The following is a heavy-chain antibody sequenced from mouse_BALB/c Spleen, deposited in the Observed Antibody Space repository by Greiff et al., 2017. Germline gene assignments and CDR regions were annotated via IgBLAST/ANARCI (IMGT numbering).Heavy chain of an antibody. D-gene: IGHD2-14*01. J-gene: IGHJ1*01. CDR1: YSFTGYYM. CDR2: NPGSGGTN. V-gene: IGHV1-83*01. Sequence: VQLQQSGPDLVKPGASVKISCKASGYSFTGYYMHWVKQSHGKSLEWIGVINPGSGGTNYNEKFKGKATLTADKSSSTAYMQLSSLTSDDSAVYFCARDYRYGYWYFDVWGAGTTVTVSA. CDR3: RDYRYGYWYFDV.